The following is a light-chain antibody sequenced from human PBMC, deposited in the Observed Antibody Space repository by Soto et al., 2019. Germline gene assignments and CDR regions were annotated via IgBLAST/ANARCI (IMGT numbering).Light chain of an antibody. J-gene: IGKJ5*01. CDR2: DAS. V-gene: IGKV3D-20*02. Sequence: EIVLTQSPGTLSLSPGERATLSCRSSRKISSSYLAWYRQIPGQAPRLLIYDASNRATGIPDGFSGGGSGTDFTLTISSLEPEDFAVYYCQQRSNLPPTFGQGTRLEIK. CDR3: QQRSNLPPT. CDR1: RKISSSY.